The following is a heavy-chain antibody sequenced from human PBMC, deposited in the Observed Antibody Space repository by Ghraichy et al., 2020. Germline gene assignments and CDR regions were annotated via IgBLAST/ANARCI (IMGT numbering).Heavy chain of an antibody. V-gene: IGHV3-7*01. D-gene: IGHD6-19*01. J-gene: IGHJ6*02. CDR3: ARDGSGWPNYDQNYGMDV. CDR1: GFTFSSYW. CDR2: IKHDGSEK. Sequence: GESLNISCAGSGFTFSSYWMSWVRQVPGKGLEWVANIKHDGSEKYYVDSVKGRFTISRDNAKKSVYLQMNNLKADDTAVYYCARDGSGWPNYDQNYGMDVWGQGTTVTVSS.